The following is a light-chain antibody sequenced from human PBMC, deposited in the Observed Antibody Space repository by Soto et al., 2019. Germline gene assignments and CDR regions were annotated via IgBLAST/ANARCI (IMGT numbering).Light chain of an antibody. J-gene: IGKJ1*01. V-gene: IGKV1-5*03. Sequence: DTQMTQSPSTLSASVGDRVTITCRASQSISTSMAWYQQRPGTAPKLLIYKTSTLESGVPSRFSGSGSGTEFTLTISSLQPDDFATYYCQKYNTYSPTFGQGTKVEVK. CDR1: QSISTS. CDR2: KTS. CDR3: QKYNTYSPT.